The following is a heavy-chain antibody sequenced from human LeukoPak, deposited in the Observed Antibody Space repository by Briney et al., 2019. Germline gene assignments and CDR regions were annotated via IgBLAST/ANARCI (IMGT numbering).Heavy chain of an antibody. CDR2: IYSGGTT. Sequence: GGSLRLSCAASGFTVSSTYMSWVRQAPGKGLEWVSVIYSGGTTYYADSVKGRFTISRDNSKNTQYLRMNSLRTEDTAVYYCARDLYDYGSYWGQGTLVTVSS. D-gene: IGHD4/OR15-4a*01. CDR3: ARDLYDYGSY. J-gene: IGHJ4*02. CDR1: GFTVSSTY. V-gene: IGHV3-66*01.